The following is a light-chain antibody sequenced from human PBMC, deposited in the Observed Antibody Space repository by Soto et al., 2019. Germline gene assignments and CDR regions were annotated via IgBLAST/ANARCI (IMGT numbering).Light chain of an antibody. V-gene: IGKV1-39*01. J-gene: IGKJ1*01. CDR1: QSISSY. Sequence: DIQMTQSPSSLSASVGYRVTITCLASQSISSYLNWYQQKPGKAPKLLIYAASSLQSGVPSRFSGSGSGTDFTLTISSLQPEDFETYYCQQSYSTPGTFGQGTMVDIK. CDR2: AAS. CDR3: QQSYSTPGT.